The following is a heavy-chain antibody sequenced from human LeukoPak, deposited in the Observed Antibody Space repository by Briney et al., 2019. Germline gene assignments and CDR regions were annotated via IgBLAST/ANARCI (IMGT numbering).Heavy chain of an antibody. D-gene: IGHD3-9*01. CDR3: ATDQRYAFDY. J-gene: IGHJ4*02. Sequence: GGSLRLSCAASGFSFSTYSMNWVRQAPGKGLEWISNIRTTAEGAKYAYYADSVKGRVTISRDDGKNTLYLHMNSLRDDDTAVYYCATDQRYAFDYWGQGILVTVSS. CDR1: GFSFSTYS. V-gene: IGHV3-48*02. CDR2: IRTTAEGAKYA.